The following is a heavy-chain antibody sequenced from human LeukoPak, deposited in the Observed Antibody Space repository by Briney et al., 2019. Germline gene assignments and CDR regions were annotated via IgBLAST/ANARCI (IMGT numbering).Heavy chain of an antibody. CDR3: ARGPGTGDAFDI. D-gene: IGHD7-27*01. J-gene: IGHJ3*02. CDR2: IIPIFGTA. V-gene: IGHV1-69*05. CDR1: GGTFISYA. Sequence: SVKVSCKASGGTFISYAISWVRQAPGQGLEWMGRIIPIFGTANYAQKFQGRVTITTHESTSTAYMELSSLRSEDTAVYYCARGPGTGDAFDIWGQGTMVTVSS.